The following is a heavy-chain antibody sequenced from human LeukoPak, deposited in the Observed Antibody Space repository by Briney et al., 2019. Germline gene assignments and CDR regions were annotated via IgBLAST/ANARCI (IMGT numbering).Heavy chain of an antibody. J-gene: IGHJ4*02. CDR3: AREGTRGYDDY. CDR1: GYTFTSNY. Sequence: ASVKVSCKASGYTFTSNYMHWVRQAPGQGLEWMGIINPSGGSTSYAQKFQGRVTMTRDTSTSTVYMELSSLRSEDTAVYYCAREGTRGYDDYWGQGTLVTVSS. D-gene: IGHD3-22*01. CDR2: INPSGGST. V-gene: IGHV1-46*03.